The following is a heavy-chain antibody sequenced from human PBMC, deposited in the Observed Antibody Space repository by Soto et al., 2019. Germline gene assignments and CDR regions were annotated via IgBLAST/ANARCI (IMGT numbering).Heavy chain of an antibody. CDR3: ASNPDYVWGIDYYFDY. J-gene: IGHJ4*02. CDR1: GFTFSSYA. Sequence: QVQLVESGGGVVQPGRSLRLSCAASGFTFSSYAMHWVRQAPGKGLEWVAVISYDGSNKYYADSVKGRFTISRDNSKNXLYLQMNSLRAEDTAVYYCASNPDYVWGIDYYFDYWGQGTLVTVSS. V-gene: IGHV3-30-3*01. CDR2: ISYDGSNK. D-gene: IGHD3-16*01.